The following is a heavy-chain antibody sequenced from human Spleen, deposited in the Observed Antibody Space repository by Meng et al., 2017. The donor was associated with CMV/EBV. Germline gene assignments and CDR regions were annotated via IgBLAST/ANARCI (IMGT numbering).Heavy chain of an antibody. V-gene: IGHV3-9*01. CDR3: AKDRGGGEYCYYGMDG. Sequence: SLKISCAASGFTFDDYAMHWVRQPPGKGLEWVSGISWNSGVIAYVDSVKGRFTISRDNAKNSLYLQMNSLRPEDSAFYYCAKDRGGGEYCYYGMDGWGQGTTVTVSS. J-gene: IGHJ6*02. CDR1: GFTFDDYA. D-gene: IGHD2-21*01. CDR2: ISWNSGVI.